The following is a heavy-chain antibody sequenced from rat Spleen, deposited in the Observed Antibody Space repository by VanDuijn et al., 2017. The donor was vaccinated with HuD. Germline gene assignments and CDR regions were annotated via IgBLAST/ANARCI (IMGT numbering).Heavy chain of an antibody. J-gene: IGHJ1*01. CDR3: ARHEDYYSIYPHWYFDF. CDR2: ITKDGGSL. V-gene: IGHV5-31*01. D-gene: IGHD1-2*01. CDR1: GFTFNNYW. Sequence: EVELVESGGGLVQPGTSLKLSCVASGFTFNNYWLSWVRQTPGKGLDWIASITKDGGSLFYRDSVKGRFTISRDNAKNTLYLQMDSLRSEDTATYYCARHEDYYSIYPHWYFDFWGPGTMVTVSS.